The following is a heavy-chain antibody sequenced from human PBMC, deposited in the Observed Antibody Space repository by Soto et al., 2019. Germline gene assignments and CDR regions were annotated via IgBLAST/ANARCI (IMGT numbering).Heavy chain of an antibody. CDR1: GYTLTELS. Sequence: ASVKVSCKVSGYTLTELSMHRVRQAPGKGLEWMGGFDPEDGETIYAQKFQGRVTMTEDTSTDTAYMELSSLRSEDTAVYYCATDPRYDSSGYSDYWGQGTLVTVSS. CDR2: FDPEDGET. V-gene: IGHV1-24*01. D-gene: IGHD3-22*01. CDR3: ATDPRYDSSGYSDY. J-gene: IGHJ4*02.